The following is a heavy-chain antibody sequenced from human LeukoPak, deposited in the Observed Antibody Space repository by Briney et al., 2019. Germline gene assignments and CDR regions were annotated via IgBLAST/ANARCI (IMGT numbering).Heavy chain of an antibody. CDR3: ARIAVTYTFDY. Sequence: GGSLRLSCAASGFTFDDYAMHWVRQAPGKGLEWVSSIGYSSSYIYYADSVKGRFTISRDNAKNSLYLQMNSLRAEDTAVYYCARIAVTYTFDYWGQGTLVTVSS. CDR2: IGYSSSYI. CDR1: GFTFDDYA. D-gene: IGHD4-17*01. V-gene: IGHV3-21*01. J-gene: IGHJ4*02.